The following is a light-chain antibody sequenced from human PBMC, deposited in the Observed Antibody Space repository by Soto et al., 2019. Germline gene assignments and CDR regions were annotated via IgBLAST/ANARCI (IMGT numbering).Light chain of an antibody. CDR3: QQYNNWPTWT. J-gene: IGKJ1*01. V-gene: IGKV3-15*01. CDR1: QSVSSN. CDR2: AAS. Sequence: EIVMTQSPAPLSVSPGERATLSCRASQSVSSNLAGYQQKPGQAPRLLIYAASTRATGIPARFSGSGSGTEFTLTISSLQSEDFAVYSCQQYNNWPTWTFGQGTKVEIK.